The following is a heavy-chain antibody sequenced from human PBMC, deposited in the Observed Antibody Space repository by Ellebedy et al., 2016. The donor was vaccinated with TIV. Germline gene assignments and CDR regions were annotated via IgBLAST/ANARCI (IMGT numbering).Heavy chain of an antibody. CDR1: GYTFTSYG. CDR2: ISAYNGNT. CDR3: ARPLHAYSGYDSAVVD. D-gene: IGHD5-12*01. J-gene: IGHJ4*02. Sequence: ASVKVSXKASGYTFTSYGISWVRQAPGQGLEWMGWISAYNGNTNYAQKLQGRVTMTTDTSTSTAYMELRSLRSDDTAVYYCARPLHAYSGYDSAVVDWGQGTLVTVSS. V-gene: IGHV1-18*01.